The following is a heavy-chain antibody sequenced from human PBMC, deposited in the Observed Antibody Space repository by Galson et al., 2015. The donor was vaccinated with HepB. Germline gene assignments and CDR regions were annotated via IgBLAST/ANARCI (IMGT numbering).Heavy chain of an antibody. CDR2: ISGSSNDI. CDR1: GFIFNDYT. V-gene: IGHV3-21*01. Sequence: SLRLSCAASGFIFNDYTMSWVRQAPGKGLEWVSSISGSSNDIHYADSVKGRFTISRDNAKNSMYLQMSSLRADDTAVYYCARDSRARDFWSGYDWFDPWGQGTLVTVSS. J-gene: IGHJ5*02. D-gene: IGHD3-3*01. CDR3: ARDSRARDFWSGYDWFDP.